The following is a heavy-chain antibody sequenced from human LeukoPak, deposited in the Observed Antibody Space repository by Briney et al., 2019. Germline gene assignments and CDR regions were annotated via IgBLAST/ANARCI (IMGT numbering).Heavy chain of an antibody. J-gene: IGHJ4*02. CDR2: IYDDGRT. D-gene: IGHD3-9*01. Sequence: GGSLRLSCTVSGFTVSTTLMDWVRQAPGKGLEWVSLIYDDGRTVYGDSVKGRFTISRDNSKNTLYLQMNSLRAEDTAVYYCAGGTYYDILAYWGQGTLVTVSS. V-gene: IGHV3-53*01. CDR1: GFTVSTTL. CDR3: AGGTYYDILAY.